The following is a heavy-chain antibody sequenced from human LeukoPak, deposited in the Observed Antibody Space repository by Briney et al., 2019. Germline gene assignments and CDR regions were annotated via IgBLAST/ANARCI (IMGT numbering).Heavy chain of an antibody. V-gene: IGHV4-4*07. Sequence: SETLSLTCTASGCPITSYYWSWIRQPAGKGLEWIGRIYTSGSTNYNPSLKSRVTMSVDTSKKQFSLKLSSVTAADTAVYYCARGPDYYYALDVWGQGTTVTVSS. J-gene: IGHJ6*02. CDR1: GCPITSYY. CDR2: IYTSGST. CDR3: ARGPDYYYALDV.